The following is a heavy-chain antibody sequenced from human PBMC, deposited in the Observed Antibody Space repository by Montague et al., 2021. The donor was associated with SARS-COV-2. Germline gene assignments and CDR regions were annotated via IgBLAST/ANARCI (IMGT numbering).Heavy chain of an antibody. Sequence: SETLSLTCAVYGGSFSGYYWSWIRQPPGKGLEWIGEINHSGGTNYNPSLKSRVTISVDTSKNQFSLKLSSVTAADTAVYYCARGRYSSSWYGTPNWFDPWGQGTLVTVSS. CDR3: ARGRYSSSWYGTPNWFDP. J-gene: IGHJ5*02. D-gene: IGHD6-13*01. CDR1: GGSFSGYY. CDR2: INHSGGT. V-gene: IGHV4-34*01.